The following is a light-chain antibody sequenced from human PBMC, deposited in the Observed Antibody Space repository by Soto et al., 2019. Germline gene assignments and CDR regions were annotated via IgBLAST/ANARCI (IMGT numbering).Light chain of an antibody. Sequence: QSVLTQPPAVSGAPGQRVTISCTGGSSNFGAGYNIHWYHQLPGTAPKLLIYTNTNRPSGVPDRFSGSKSGTSASLAITGLQAEDEADYYCQSYDSSMSRYVFGAGTKVTVL. CDR1: SSNFGAGYN. CDR3: QSYDSSMSRYV. J-gene: IGLJ1*01. V-gene: IGLV1-40*01. CDR2: TNT.